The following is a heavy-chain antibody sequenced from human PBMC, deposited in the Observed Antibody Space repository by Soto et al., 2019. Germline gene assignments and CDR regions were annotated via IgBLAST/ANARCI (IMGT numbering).Heavy chain of an antibody. CDR3: AAGDSSGYYGG. CDR2: ITVGTGNT. V-gene: IGHV1-58*01. D-gene: IGHD3-22*01. J-gene: IGHJ4*02. CDR1: GFTFTSSS. Sequence: SVKVSCKASGFTFTSSSVQWVRQARGQRLEWIVCITVGTGNTNYAQKFQERVTITRDMSTSTAYMELSNLRSEDTAVYYCAAGDSSGYYGGWGQGTQVTVSS.